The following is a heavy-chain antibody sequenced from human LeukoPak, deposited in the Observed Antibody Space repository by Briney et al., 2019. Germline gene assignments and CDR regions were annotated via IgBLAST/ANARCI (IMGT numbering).Heavy chain of an antibody. CDR1: GFTFSSYA. D-gene: IGHD3-10*01. V-gene: IGHV3-30-3*01. CDR2: ISYDGSNK. CDR3: AGLLTPYHGSGGGGVDV. J-gene: IGHJ6*02. Sequence: GGSLRLSCAASGFTFSSYAMHWVRQAPGKGLEWVAVISYDGSNKYYADSVKGRFTISRDNAKDTLFLQMTSLRVEDTAVYSCAGLLTPYHGSGGGGVDVWGQGTTVTVSS.